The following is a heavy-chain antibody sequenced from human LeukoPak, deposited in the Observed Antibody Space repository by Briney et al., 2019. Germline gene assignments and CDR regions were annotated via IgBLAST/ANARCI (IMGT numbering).Heavy chain of an antibody. J-gene: IGHJ4*02. CDR2: MNPNSGNT. CDR1: GYTFTSYD. D-gene: IGHD5-24*01. V-gene: IGHV1-8*01. CDR3: ARGLRWRWLQSYFDY. Sequence: ASVTASCKASGYTFTSYDINWVRQATGQGLEWMGWMNPNSGNTGYAQKFQGRVTMTRNTSISTAYMELSSLGSEDTAVYYCARGLRWRWLQSYFDYWGQGTLVTVSS.